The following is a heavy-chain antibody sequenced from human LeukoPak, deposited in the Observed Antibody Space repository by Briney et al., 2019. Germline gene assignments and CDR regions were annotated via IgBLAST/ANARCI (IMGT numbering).Heavy chain of an antibody. J-gene: IGHJ5*02. CDR3: ARRLGDIVVVPAANWFDP. D-gene: IGHD2-2*01. V-gene: IGHV4-39*01. Sequence: SETLSLTCTVSGGAISSSSYYWGWICQPPGKGLEWIGSIYYSGSTYYNPSLKSRVTISVDTSKNQFSLKLSSVTAADTAVYYCARRLGDIVVVPAANWFDPWGQGTLVTVSS. CDR1: GGAISSSSYY. CDR2: IYYSGST.